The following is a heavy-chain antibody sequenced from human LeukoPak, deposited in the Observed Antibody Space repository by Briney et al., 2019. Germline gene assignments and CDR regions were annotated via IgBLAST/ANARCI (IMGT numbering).Heavy chain of an antibody. CDR1: GFTFSSYG. D-gene: IGHD3-22*01. Sequence: GGSLRLFCAGSGFTFSSYGLHWVRQAPGKGLEWVAFISYDGTKKHYADFVKGRFTISRANSKNTLSLQLISLRPEDTAVYYCARDLVYYDSSGHSDYWGQGTLVSVSS. J-gene: IGHJ4*02. CDR3: ARDLVYYDSSGHSDY. CDR2: ISYDGTKK. V-gene: IGHV3-30-3*01.